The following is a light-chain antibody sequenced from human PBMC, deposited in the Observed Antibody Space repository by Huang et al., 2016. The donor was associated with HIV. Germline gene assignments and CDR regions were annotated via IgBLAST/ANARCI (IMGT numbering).Light chain of an antibody. CDR1: QSISSY. J-gene: IGKJ4*01. V-gene: IGKV1-39*01. CDR2: ASS. Sequence: DIQMTQSPSSLSASVGDRVTITCRASQSISSYLNWYQQKPGKAPKLLIYASSSMQSGVPSGFSGSGSGTDFTLTISSLQPEDFATYYCQQSYSSLTFGGGTKVEIK. CDR3: QQSYSSLT.